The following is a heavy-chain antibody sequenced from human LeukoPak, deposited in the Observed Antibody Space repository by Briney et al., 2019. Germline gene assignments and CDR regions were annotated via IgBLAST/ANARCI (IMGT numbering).Heavy chain of an antibody. D-gene: IGHD3-9*01. CDR2: INAGNGNT. CDR1: GYTFTIYA. Sequence: ASVTVSCKASGYTFTIYAMHWVRQAPGQRLEWMGWINAGNGNTKYSQKFQGRVTITRDTSASTAYMELSSLRSEDTAVYYCARDLGPLRYFDWLSDYYYYGMDVWGQGTTVTVSS. V-gene: IGHV1-3*01. CDR3: ARDLGPLRYFDWLSDYYYYGMDV. J-gene: IGHJ6*02.